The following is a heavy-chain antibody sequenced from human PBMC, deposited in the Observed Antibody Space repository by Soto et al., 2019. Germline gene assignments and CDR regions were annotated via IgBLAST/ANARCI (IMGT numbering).Heavy chain of an antibody. Sequence: ASVKGSCKASGYTFTSYGISWVRQAPGQGLEWMGWISAYNGNTNYAQKLQGRVTMATDTSTSTAYMELRSLRSDHTAVYYCARGGGGYNLNWFDPWGQGTLVTVSS. CDR2: ISAYNGNT. CDR1: GYTFTSYG. J-gene: IGHJ5*02. V-gene: IGHV1-18*01. CDR3: ARGGGGYNLNWFDP. D-gene: IGHD5-12*01.